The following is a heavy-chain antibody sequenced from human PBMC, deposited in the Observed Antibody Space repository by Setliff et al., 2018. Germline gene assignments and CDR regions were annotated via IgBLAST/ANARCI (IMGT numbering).Heavy chain of an antibody. J-gene: IGHJ4*02. D-gene: IGHD1-26*01. CDR1: GYTFTSYG. Sequence: ASVKVSCKASGYTFTSYGISWVRQAPGQGLEWMGWISAYNGNTNYAQRFQGRVTMTTDTSTSTAYMELRSLRSEDTAVYYCATQPLQWELLGFDYWGQGTLVTVSS. V-gene: IGHV1-18*01. CDR2: ISAYNGNT. CDR3: ATQPLQWELLGFDY.